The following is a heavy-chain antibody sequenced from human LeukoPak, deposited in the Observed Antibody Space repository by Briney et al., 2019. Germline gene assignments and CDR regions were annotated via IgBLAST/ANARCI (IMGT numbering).Heavy chain of an antibody. Sequence: PGGSLRLTCAASGFTFSNAWMSWVRQAPGKGLEWVGRIKSKTDGGTTDYAAPVKGRFTISRDDSKNTLYLQMNSLKTEDTAVYYCTTAIWFGYYFDYWGQGTLVTVSS. CDR2: IKSKTDGGTT. D-gene: IGHD3-10*01. V-gene: IGHV3-15*01. J-gene: IGHJ4*02. CDR1: GFTFSNAW. CDR3: TTAIWFGYYFDY.